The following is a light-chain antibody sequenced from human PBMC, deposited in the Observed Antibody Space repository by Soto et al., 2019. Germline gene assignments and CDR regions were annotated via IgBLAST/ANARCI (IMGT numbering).Light chain of an antibody. CDR2: DVS. CDR3: SSYTSSSTGV. Sequence: QSVLTQPASVSGSPGQSITISCTGTSSDVGAYNYVSWYQQHPGKAPKLMIYDVSSRPSGVSDRFSGSKSGNTASLTISGLQAEDEADYYCSSYTSSSTGVFGGGTQLTVL. V-gene: IGLV2-14*03. CDR1: SSDVGAYNY. J-gene: IGLJ3*02.